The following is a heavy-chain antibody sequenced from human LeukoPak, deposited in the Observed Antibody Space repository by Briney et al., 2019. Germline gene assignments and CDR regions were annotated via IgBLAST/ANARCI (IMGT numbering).Heavy chain of an antibody. CDR2: IYPGDSDT. J-gene: IGHJ4*02. CDR3: ARRGVYCRSTSCYYFDY. V-gene: IGHV5-51*01. D-gene: IGHD2-2*01. CDR1: GYSFTSYW. Sequence: GASLKISCKGSGYSFTSYWIGWVRQMPGKRLEWMGIIYPGDSDTRYSPSFQGQVTISADKSISTAYLQWSSLKASDTAMYYCARRGVYCRSTSCYYFDYWGQGTLVTVSS.